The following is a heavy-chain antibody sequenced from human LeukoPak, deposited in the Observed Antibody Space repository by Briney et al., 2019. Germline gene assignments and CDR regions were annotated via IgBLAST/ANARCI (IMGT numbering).Heavy chain of an antibody. CDR3: ARSYSSDYYLVDY. J-gene: IGHJ4*02. V-gene: IGHV3-74*01. CDR1: GFTFSSYW. CDR2: INSDGNSR. D-gene: IGHD3-22*01. Sequence: GGSLRHSCAASGFTFSSYWMHWVRHAPGKGLVWVSRINSDGNSRIYADSVKGRFTISRDNAKNTLYLQMISLRDEDTAVYYCARSYSSDYYLVDYWGQGTLVTVSS.